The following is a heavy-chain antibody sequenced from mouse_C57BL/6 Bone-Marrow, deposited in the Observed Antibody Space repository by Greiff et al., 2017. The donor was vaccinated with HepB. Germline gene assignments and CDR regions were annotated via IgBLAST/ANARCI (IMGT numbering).Heavy chain of an antibody. V-gene: IGHV1-55*01. J-gene: IGHJ4*01. CDR1: GYTFTSYW. CDR2: IYPGSGST. D-gene: IGHD1-1*02. CDR3: ASGGYPYYAMDY. Sequence: VKLKQPGAELVKPGASVKMSCKASGYTFTSYWITWVKQRPGQGLEWIGDIYPGSGSTNYNEKFKSKATLTVDTSSSTAYMQLSSLTSEDSAVYYCASGGYPYYAMDYWGQGTSVTVSS.